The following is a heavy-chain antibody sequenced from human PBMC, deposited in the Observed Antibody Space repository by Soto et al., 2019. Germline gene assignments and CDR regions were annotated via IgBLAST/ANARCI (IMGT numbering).Heavy chain of an antibody. V-gene: IGHV4-59*01. CDR1: GGSISSYY. D-gene: IGHD3-10*01. J-gene: IGHJ4*02. Sequence: PSETLSLTCTVSGGSISSYYWSWIRQPPGKGLEWIGYIYYSGGTNYNPSLKSRLTISLDTSKNQFSLKLSSVTAADTAVYYCARDGPYDSGSFYFDYWGQGTLVTVSS. CDR2: IYYSGGT. CDR3: ARDGPYDSGSFYFDY.